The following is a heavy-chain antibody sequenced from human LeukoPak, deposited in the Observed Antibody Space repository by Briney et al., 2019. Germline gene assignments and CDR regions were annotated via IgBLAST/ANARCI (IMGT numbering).Heavy chain of an antibody. CDR1: GGSVSSGSYY. V-gene: IGHV4-61*01. J-gene: IGHJ4*02. Sequence: PSETLSLTCTVSGGSVSSGSYYWSWIRQPPGKGLEWIGYIYYSGSTNYNPSLKSRVTISVDTSKNQFSLKLSSVTAADTAVYYRARVRGPGFDYWGQGTLVTVSS. CDR2: IYYSGST. CDR3: ARVRGPGFDY. D-gene: IGHD3-10*01.